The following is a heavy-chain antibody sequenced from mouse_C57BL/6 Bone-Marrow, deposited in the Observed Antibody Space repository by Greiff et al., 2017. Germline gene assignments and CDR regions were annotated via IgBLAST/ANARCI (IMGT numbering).Heavy chain of an antibody. D-gene: IGHD6-1*01. Sequence: VQLQQSGAELARPGASVKLSCKASGYTFTSYGISWVKQRTGQGLEWIGEVYPRSVNTYYNEKFKGKATLTADKSSSTAYMELRSLTSEDSAVYFCARHFPSDLAMDYWGQGTSVTVSS. CDR1: GYTFTSYG. CDR2: VYPRSVNT. J-gene: IGHJ4*01. CDR3: ARHFPSDLAMDY. V-gene: IGHV1-81*01.